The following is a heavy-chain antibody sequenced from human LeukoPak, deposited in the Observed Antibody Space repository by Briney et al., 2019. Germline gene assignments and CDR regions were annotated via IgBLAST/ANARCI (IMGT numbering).Heavy chain of an antibody. CDR3: AAVLGQQLVYYYGMDV. V-gene: IGHV1-58*02. CDR2: IVPGSGNT. D-gene: IGHD6-13*01. J-gene: IGHJ6*02. Sequence: SVKVSCKVSGYTLTELSMHWVRQARGQRLEWIGWIVPGSGNTNYAQKFQERVTFTRDMSTSTAYMELSGLRSEDTAVYYCAAVLGQQLVYYYGMDVWGQGTTVTVSS. CDR1: GYTLTELS.